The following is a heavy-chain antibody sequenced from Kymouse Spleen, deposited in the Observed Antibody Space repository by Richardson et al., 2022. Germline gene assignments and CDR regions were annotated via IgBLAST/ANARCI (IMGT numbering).Heavy chain of an antibody. J-gene: IGHJ5*02. V-gene: IGHV4-34*01. CDR2: INHSGST. CDR1: GGSFSGYY. CDR3: ARGRIAAAGNWFDP. Sequence: QVQLQQWGAGLLKPSETLSLTCAVYGGSFSGYYWSWIRQPPGKGLEWIGEINHSGSTNYNPSLKSRVTISVDTSKNQFSLKLSSVTAADTAVYYCARGRIAAAGNWFDPWGQGTLVTVSS. D-gene: IGHD6-13*01.